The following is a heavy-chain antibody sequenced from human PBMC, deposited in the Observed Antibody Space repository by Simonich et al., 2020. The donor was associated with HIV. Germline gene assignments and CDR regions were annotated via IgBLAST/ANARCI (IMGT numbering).Heavy chain of an antibody. D-gene: IGHD1-1*01. CDR2: IYSGGSK. J-gene: IGHJ4*02. V-gene: IGHV3-66*01. Sequence: EVKLVESGGGLVQPGGSLRLSCAASGFTVSSNYMSWVRQAPGKGLEWVSVIYSGGSKYYADSVKGRFTISRDDSKNTLYLQMNSLRAEDTAVYYCARDSAIGTYDFWGQGTLVTVSS. CDR3: ARDSAIGTYDF. CDR1: GFTVSSNY.